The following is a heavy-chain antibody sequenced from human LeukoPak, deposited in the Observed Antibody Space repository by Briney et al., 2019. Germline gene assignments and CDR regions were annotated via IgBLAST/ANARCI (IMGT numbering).Heavy chain of an antibody. D-gene: IGHD3-22*01. Sequence: GGSLGLSCAASGFTFDDYAMHWARQAPGKGLEWVSGISWNSGSIGYADSVKGRFTISRDNAKNSLYLQMNSLRAEDTALYYCAKDISYDSSGYYRYWGQGTLVTVSS. J-gene: IGHJ4*02. V-gene: IGHV3-9*01. CDR1: GFTFDDYA. CDR3: AKDISYDSSGYYRY. CDR2: ISWNSGSI.